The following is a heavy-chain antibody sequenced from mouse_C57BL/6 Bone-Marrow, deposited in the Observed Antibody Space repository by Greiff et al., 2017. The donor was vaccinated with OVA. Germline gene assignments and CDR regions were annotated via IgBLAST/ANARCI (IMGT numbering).Heavy chain of an antibody. CDR1: GFTFSSYG. V-gene: IGHV5-6*01. CDR3: ARQTYYFDY. J-gene: IGHJ2*01. CDR2: ISSGGSYT. Sequence: VQLKESGGDLVKPGGSLKLSCAASGFTFSSYGMSWVRQTPDKRLEWVATISSGGSYTYYPDSVTGRFTISRDNAKNTLYLQMSSLKSEDTAMYYCARQTYYFDYWGQGTTLTVSS.